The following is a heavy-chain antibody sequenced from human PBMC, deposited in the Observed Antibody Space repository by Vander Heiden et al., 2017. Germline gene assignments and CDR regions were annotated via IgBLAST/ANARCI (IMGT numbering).Heavy chain of an antibody. J-gene: IGHJ4*02. Sequence: QVQLQESGPGPVKPSETLSLTCTVCGASNNNYYWSCVRQPPGKGLEWIGFIYSSGSTNYIPSLKSRITISLDTSKNQFSLKLSSVTAADTAVYFCARGFSGYTFDSWGQGTLVTVSS. CDR3: ARGFSGYTFDS. D-gene: IGHD5-12*01. CDR2: IYSSGST. V-gene: IGHV4-59*01. CDR1: GASNNNYY.